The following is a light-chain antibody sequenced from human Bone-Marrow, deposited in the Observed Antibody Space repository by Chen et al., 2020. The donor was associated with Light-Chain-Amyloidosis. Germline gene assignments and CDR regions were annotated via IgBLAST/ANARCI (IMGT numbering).Light chain of an antibody. Sequence: EIVLTQSPGTLSLSPGEGANLSCRASQTISSSYLTWYQQKFGQAPRLLIYGSSSRATGIPDRFTGSGSGTDFTLTINRLEPEDFAMYYCQQYGTSPLTFGGGIKVEIK. CDR3: QQYGTSPLT. CDR1: QTISSSY. V-gene: IGKV3-20*01. J-gene: IGKJ4*01. CDR2: GSS.